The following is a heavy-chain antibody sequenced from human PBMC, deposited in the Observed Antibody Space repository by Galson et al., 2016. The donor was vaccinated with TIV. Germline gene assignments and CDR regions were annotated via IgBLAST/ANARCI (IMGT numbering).Heavy chain of an antibody. D-gene: IGHD2-15*01. Sequence: SLRLSCAASGFTFSSFGMHWVRQAPGKGLEWVALIRYDGSRRYYADSVKGRFTISRGDSKNTLYLQMNGLRRDDSAVYYCASGVVAHTYYFYGMDVWGQGTTATVSS. CDR3: ASGVVAHTYYFYGMDV. CDR2: IRYDGSRR. J-gene: IGHJ6*02. V-gene: IGHV3-30*02. CDR1: GFTFSSFG.